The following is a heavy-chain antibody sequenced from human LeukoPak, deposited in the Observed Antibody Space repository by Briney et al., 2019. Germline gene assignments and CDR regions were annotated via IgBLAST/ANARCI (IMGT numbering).Heavy chain of an antibody. J-gene: IGHJ4*02. CDR1: GYTFADYY. CDR2: INPKSGGT. Sequence: ASVEVSCKTSGYTFADYYMHWVRQAPGQGLEWMGWINPKSGGTNYAQKFHGRVTMTRDTSISTAHMDLSRLRSDDTAVYYCAREAVGGGFGYWDQGTLVTVSS. V-gene: IGHV1-2*02. CDR3: AREAVGGGFGY. D-gene: IGHD6-19*01.